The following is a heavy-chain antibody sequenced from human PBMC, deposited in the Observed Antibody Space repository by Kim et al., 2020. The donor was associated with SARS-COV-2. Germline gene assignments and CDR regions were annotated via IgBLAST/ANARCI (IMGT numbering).Heavy chain of an antibody. V-gene: IGHV4-34*01. CDR3: AAREVGTFDP. D-gene: IGHD1-1*01. J-gene: IGHJ5*02. CDR1: RGSISSFY. CDR2: INHIGTT. Sequence: SETLSLTCGVFRGSISSFYWNWIRQPPGKGLEWIGEINHIGTTNYNPSLKSRVTMSVDTSKNQFSLNLTSVTAADTAVYFCAAREVGTFDPWGQGALVTVAS.